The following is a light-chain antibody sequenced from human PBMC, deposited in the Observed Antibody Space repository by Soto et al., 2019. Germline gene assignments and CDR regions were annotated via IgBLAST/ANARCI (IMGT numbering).Light chain of an antibody. CDR2: GTS. CDR1: QSVSSN. J-gene: IGKJ3*01. V-gene: IGKV3-15*01. Sequence: EIVMTQSPATLSVSPGERATLSCRASQSVSSNLAWYQQKPGQAPRLLIYGTSTRATGITANFSGSGSGTEFTLTISSLQSEDFAVYYCQQYHIWPLTVGPGTKLDVK. CDR3: QQYHIWPLT.